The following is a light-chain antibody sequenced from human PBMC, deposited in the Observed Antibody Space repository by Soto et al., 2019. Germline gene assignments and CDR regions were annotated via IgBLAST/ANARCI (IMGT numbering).Light chain of an antibody. Sequence: QSALTQPASVSGSPGQSITISCTGTSSDVGGYNYVSWYQQYPGEAPKLMIFDVSYRPSGVSNRFSGSKSGNTASLTISGVQAEDEDDYYCRSYTSSSSNVFGSGTKLTVL. V-gene: IGLV2-14*01. CDR1: SSDVGGYNY. J-gene: IGLJ1*01. CDR3: RSYTSSSSNV. CDR2: DVS.